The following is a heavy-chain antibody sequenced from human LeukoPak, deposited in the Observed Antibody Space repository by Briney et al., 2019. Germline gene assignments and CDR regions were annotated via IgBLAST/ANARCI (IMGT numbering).Heavy chain of an antibody. CDR1: GYTFTGYY. V-gene: IGHV1-2*02. D-gene: IGHD4-17*01. CDR3: ARSPDYGDPFDY. CDR2: INPNSGGT. Sequence: ASVKVSCKASGYTFTGYYMHWVRQAPGQGLERMGWINPNSGGTNYAQKFQGRVTMTRDTSISTAYMELSRLRSDDTAVYYCARSPDYGDPFDYWGQGTLVTVSS. J-gene: IGHJ4*02.